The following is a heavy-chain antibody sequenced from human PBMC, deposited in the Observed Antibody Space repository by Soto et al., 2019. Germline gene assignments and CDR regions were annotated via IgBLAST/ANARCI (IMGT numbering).Heavy chain of an antibody. J-gene: IGHJ5*02. D-gene: IGHD2-2*01. V-gene: IGHV1-18*01. Sequence: ASVKVSCKASGYTFTSYGISWVRQAPGQGLEWMGWISAYNGNTNYAQKLQGRVTMTTDTSTSTAYMELRSLRSDDTAVYYCARVACSSTSCTQWDWFDPWGQGTLVTVS. CDR1: GYTFTSYG. CDR3: ARVACSSTSCTQWDWFDP. CDR2: ISAYNGNT.